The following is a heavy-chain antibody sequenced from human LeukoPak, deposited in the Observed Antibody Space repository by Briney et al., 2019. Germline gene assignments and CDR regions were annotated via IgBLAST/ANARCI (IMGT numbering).Heavy chain of an antibody. D-gene: IGHD7-27*01. J-gene: IGHJ4*02. CDR2: IYHSGST. CDR3: ASRKLGNDY. Sequence: SETLSLTCTVSGGSISSSSYYWGWIRQPPGKGLEWIGSIYHSGSTYYSPSLKSRVTISADTSQNQFSLKLSSVTAADTAVHYCASRKLGNDYWGQGTLVTVSS. CDR1: GGSISSSSYY. V-gene: IGHV4-39*07.